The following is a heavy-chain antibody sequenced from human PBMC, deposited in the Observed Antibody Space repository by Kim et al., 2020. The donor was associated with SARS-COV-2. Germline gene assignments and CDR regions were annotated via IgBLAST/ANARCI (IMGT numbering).Heavy chain of an antibody. Sequence: GGSLRLSCAASGFTVSSNYMSWVRQAPGKGLEWVSVLYSGGSTYYADSVKGRFTISRDNSKNTRYLQMTTLEAETTAVHDCARPNEILIGSTAALELWG. CDR3: ARPNEILIGSTAALEL. CDR2: LYSGGST. CDR1: GFTVSSNY. J-gene: IGHJ3*01. V-gene: IGHV3-53*01. D-gene: IGHD3-9*01.